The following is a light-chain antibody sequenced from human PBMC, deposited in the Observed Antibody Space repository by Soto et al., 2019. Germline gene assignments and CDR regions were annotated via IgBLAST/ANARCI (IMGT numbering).Light chain of an antibody. J-gene: IGLJ2*01. CDR2: TNN. CDR1: RPSIGSNH. V-gene: IGLV1-47*02. Sequence: QSALTQPRSVSGSPGQSVTISCSGSRPSIGSNHVYWYQQLPGMAPKLLIYTNNQRPSGVPDRFSASKSGTSASLAISGLRSEDEADYYCAAWHDSLSGVIFGGGTKVTVL. CDR3: AAWHDSLSGVI.